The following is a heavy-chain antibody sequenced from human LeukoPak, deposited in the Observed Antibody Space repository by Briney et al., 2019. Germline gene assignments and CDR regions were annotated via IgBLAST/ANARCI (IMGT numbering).Heavy chain of an antibody. V-gene: IGHV1-3*01. J-gene: IGHJ4*02. CDR1: GYTFTSYD. Sequence: ATVKVSCKASGYTFTSYDINWVRQAPGQRLEWMGWINAGNGNTKYSQKFQGRVTITRDTSASTAYMELSSLRSEDTAVYYCARVVAGYFDYWGQGTLVTVSS. CDR3: ARVVAGYFDY. D-gene: IGHD3-10*01. CDR2: INAGNGNT.